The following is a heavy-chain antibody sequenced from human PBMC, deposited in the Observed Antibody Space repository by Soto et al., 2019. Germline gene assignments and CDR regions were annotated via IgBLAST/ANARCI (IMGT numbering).Heavy chain of an antibody. Sequence: QVQLQESGPGLVKPSETLSLTCTVSGGSISSYYWSWIRQPAGKGLEWIGRIYTSGSTNYNPALKSRVTMSVDTSKNQFSLKLSSVTAADTAAYYCARLVYPPSYYYYYGMDVWGQGTTVTVSS. D-gene: IGHD2-2*02. CDR3: ARLVYPPSYYYYYGMDV. CDR2: IYTSGST. CDR1: GGSISSYY. J-gene: IGHJ6*02. V-gene: IGHV4-4*07.